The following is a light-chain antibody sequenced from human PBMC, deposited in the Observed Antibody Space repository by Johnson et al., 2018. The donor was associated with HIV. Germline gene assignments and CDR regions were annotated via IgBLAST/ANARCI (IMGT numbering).Light chain of an antibody. Sequence: QSVLTQPPSVSAAPGQKVTISCSGSSSNIGNNYVSWYQQLPGTAPKLLIYDNNKRPSGIPDRFSGSKSGTSATLGITGLQTRDEADYYCGTGDSSLSAGVFGTGTKVTVL. CDR1: SSNIGNNY. CDR3: GTGDSSLSAGV. V-gene: IGLV1-51*01. CDR2: DNN. J-gene: IGLJ1*01.